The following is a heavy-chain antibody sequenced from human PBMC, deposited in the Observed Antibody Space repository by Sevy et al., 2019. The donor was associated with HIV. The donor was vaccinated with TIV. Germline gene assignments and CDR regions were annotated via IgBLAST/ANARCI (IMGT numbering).Heavy chain of an antibody. V-gene: IGHV4-59*01. D-gene: IGHD1-1*01. CDR2: IYFTGNT. Sequence: SETLSLTCSVSGGSISSYFWTWVRQSPGKGLEWIGNIYFTGNTDYSPSLTSRVTLSLSTSKSQFSLTLKSVTAADTAIYFCARDSTTRPRVLDYWGQGTLVTVSS. J-gene: IGHJ4*02. CDR3: ARDSTTRPRVLDY. CDR1: GGSISSYF.